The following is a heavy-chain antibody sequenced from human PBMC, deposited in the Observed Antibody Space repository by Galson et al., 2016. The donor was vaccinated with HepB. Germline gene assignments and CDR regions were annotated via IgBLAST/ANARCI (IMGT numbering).Heavy chain of an antibody. CDR2: INPNSGGT. V-gene: IGHV1-2*04. CDR1: GYTFIGYY. D-gene: IGHD4-17*01. Sequence: SVKVSCKASGYTFIGYYIHWVRQVPGLGLEWMGWINPNSGGTTYSQKFQGWVTMIRDTSISSAYMELSRLRSDDTAVYYCARDEYGTTSGMDVWGQGTTVTVSS. J-gene: IGHJ6*02. CDR3: ARDEYGTTSGMDV.